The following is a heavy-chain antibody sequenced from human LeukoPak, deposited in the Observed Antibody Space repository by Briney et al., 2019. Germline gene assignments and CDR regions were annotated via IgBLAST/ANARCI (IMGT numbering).Heavy chain of an antibody. D-gene: IGHD6-19*01. CDR3: ARGGSGWYKSWFDP. CDR2: INPNSGGT. V-gene: IGHV1-2*02. J-gene: IGHJ5*02. Sequence: ASVKVSCKASGYTFTSYGISWVRQAPGQGLEWMGWINPNSGGTSYTQKFQGRVTMTRDTSIRTAYMELSRLRSDDTAVYYCARGGSGWYKSWFDPWGQGTLVTVSS. CDR1: GYTFTSYG.